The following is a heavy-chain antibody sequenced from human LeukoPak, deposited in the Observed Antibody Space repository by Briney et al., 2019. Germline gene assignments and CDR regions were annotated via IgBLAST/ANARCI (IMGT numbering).Heavy chain of an antibody. V-gene: IGHV4-4*07. CDR2: IYSSGST. Sequence: SETLSLTCTVSGGSISNYYWSWIRQPARKGLEWIGRIYSSGSTNYNPSLKSRVTISVDTSKNQFSLKLSSVTAADTAVYYCARDRGDSSGYYSLFEYWGQGTLVTVSS. CDR1: GGSISNYY. D-gene: IGHD3-22*01. CDR3: ARDRGDSSGYYSLFEY. J-gene: IGHJ4*02.